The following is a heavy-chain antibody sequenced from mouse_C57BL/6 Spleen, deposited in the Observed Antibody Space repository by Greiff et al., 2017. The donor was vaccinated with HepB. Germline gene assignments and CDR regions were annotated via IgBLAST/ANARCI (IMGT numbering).Heavy chain of an antibody. V-gene: IGHV5-17*01. CDR2: ISSGSSTI. D-gene: IGHD2-4*01. Sequence: EVQVVESGGGLVKPGGSLKLSCAASGFTFSDYGMHWVRQAPEKGLEWVAYISSGSSTIYYADTGKGRFTISRDNAKNTLFLQMTSLRSEDTAMYYCARKNYDYAMDYWGQGTSVTVSS. CDR1: GFTFSDYG. J-gene: IGHJ4*01. CDR3: ARKNYDYAMDY.